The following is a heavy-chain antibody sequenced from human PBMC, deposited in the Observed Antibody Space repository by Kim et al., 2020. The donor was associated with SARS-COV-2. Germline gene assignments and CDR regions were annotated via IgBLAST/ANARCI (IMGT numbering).Heavy chain of an antibody. Sequence: SETLSLTCAVYGGSFSGYYWSWIRQPPGKGLEWIGEINHSGSTNYNPSLKSRVTISVDTSKNQFSLKLSSVTAADTAVYYCARGPYSIAARINYFDYWGQGTRVTVSS. CDR3: ARGPYSIAARINYFDY. CDR2: INHSGST. CDR1: GGSFSGYY. J-gene: IGHJ4*02. D-gene: IGHD6-6*01. V-gene: IGHV4-34*01.